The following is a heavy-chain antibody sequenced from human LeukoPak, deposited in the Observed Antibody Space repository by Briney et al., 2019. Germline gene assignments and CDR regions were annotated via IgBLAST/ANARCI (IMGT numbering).Heavy chain of an antibody. J-gene: IGHJ4*02. Sequence: SETLSLTCTVSGGSISSYYWSWIRQPPGKGLEWIGYIFYSGSTYYSPSLKSRVTISVDTSKNQFSLRLRSVTAADTAVYYCAGDSSSSIAGDYWGQGTLVTVSS. D-gene: IGHD6-13*01. CDR2: IFYSGST. V-gene: IGHV4-59*08. CDR1: GGSISSYY. CDR3: AGDSSSSIAGDY.